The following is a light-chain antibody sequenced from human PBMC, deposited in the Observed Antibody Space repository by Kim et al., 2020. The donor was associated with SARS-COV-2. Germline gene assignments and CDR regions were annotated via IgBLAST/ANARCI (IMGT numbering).Light chain of an antibody. V-gene: IGKV1-5*03. J-gene: IGKJ1*01. Sequence: DIEMTQSPSTLSASVGDRVTITCRASQSIRTWLAWYQRRPGKAPNLLIYKASTLESGVPSRFSGSGSGTEFTLTISSLQTDDFATYYCQQYQTYSWTFGQGTKVDIK. CDR2: KAS. CDR1: QSIRTW. CDR3: QQYQTYSWT.